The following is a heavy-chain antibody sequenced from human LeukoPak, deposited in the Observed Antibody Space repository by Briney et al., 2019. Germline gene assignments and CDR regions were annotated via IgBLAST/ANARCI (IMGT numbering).Heavy chain of an antibody. CDR1: GYTFTSYA. CDR3: ARALSPRIIAAAENYYYGMDV. D-gene: IGHD6-13*01. J-gene: IGHJ6*02. Sequence: ASVKVSCKASGYTFTSYAMHWVRQAPGQRLEWMGWINAGNGNTKYSQKFQGRVTITRDTSASTAYMELSSLRSEDTAVYYCARALSPRIIAAAENYYYGMDVWGQGTMVTVSS. V-gene: IGHV1-3*01. CDR2: INAGNGNT.